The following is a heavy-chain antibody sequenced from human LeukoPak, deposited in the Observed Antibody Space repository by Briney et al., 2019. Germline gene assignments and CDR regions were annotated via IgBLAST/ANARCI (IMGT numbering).Heavy chain of an antibody. D-gene: IGHD4-11*01. J-gene: IGHJ5*02. Sequence: GASLQISCQALGFNLTRYWLDWSRQLPGKGLEWMGIIYPGDSDTIYSPSFQGQVTISANKSISTSYLLGSSLKAADTAMYYCVRTMTTENPNWFDPWGQGTLVTVSS. CDR2: IYPGDSDT. CDR3: VRTMTTENPNWFDP. CDR1: GFNLTRYW. V-gene: IGHV5-51*01.